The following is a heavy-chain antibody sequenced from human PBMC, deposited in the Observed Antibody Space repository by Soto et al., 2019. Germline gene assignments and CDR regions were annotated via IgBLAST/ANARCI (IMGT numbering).Heavy chain of an antibody. V-gene: IGHV4-30-4*01. CDR3: AREIMPMTNDWYFDL. J-gene: IGHJ2*01. Sequence: QVQLQESGPGLVKPSETLSLTCTVSCGSISGGVHSWSWIRQPPGKGLEWIGHLFDSGSTYYNPSIKSRRPISVDTSKNQFSLRLSSVTAADTAVYYCAREIMPMTNDWYFDLWGPGTLVTVS. CDR1: CGSISGGVHS. CDR2: LFDSGST. D-gene: IGHD2-8*01.